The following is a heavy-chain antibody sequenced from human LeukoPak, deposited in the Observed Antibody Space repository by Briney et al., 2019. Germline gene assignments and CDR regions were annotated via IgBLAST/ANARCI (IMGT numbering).Heavy chain of an antibody. J-gene: IGHJ4*02. CDR2: TYYSGST. D-gene: IGHD5-12*01. V-gene: IGHV4-39*01. CDR1: GGSTSSSSYY. CDR3: AGIGRWLQFFGY. Sequence: HPSETLSLTCTVSGGSTSSSSYYWGWIRQPPGKGLEWIGSTYYSGSTYYNPSLKSRVTISVDTSKNQFSLKLSSVTAADSAVYYCAGIGRWLQFFGYWGQGTLVTVSS.